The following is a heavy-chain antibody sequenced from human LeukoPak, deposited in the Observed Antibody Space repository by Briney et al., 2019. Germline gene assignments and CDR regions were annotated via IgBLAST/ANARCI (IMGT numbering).Heavy chain of an antibody. CDR3: ARGTVGAPSDY. J-gene: IGHJ4*02. Sequence: SETLSLTCTVSGGSISSYCWSWIRQPPGKGLEWIGYIFYSGSTNYNPSLKSRVTISVDTTRNQFPLKLSSVTAADTAVYYCARGTVGAPSDYWGQGTLVTISS. CDR2: IFYSGST. D-gene: IGHD1-26*01. CDR1: GGSISSYC. V-gene: IGHV4-59*01.